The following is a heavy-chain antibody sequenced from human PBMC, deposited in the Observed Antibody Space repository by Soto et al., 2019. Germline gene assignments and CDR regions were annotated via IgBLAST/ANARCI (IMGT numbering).Heavy chain of an antibody. V-gene: IGHV1-3*01. CDR2: INAGNGNT. CDR1: GYTFTSYA. D-gene: IGHD6-19*01. J-gene: IGHJ4*02. CDR3: ASPLGSGWCTPESSFDY. Sequence: ASVKVSCKASGYTFTSYAMHWVRQAPGQRLEWMGWINAGNGNTKYSQKFQGRVTITRDTSASTAYMELSSLRSEDTAVYYCASPLGSGWCTPESSFDYWGQGTLVTVSS.